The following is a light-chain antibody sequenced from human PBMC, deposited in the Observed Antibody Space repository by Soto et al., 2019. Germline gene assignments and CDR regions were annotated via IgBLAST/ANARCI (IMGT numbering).Light chain of an antibody. CDR1: QSVSSY. Sequence: IMLTPSLDTLALSPGERATLSCRASQSVSSYLAWYQQKPGQAARLLIYEGSSMATGMPAMFSVMGSGTDFSLTISSREPEDCAVYHWQQRGNLPPTFVGGTKVDIK. CDR3: QQRGNLPPT. CDR2: EGS. V-gene: IGKV3-11*01. J-gene: IGKJ4*01.